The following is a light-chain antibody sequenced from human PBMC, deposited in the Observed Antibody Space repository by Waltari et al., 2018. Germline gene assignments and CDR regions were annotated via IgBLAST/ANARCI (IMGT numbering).Light chain of an antibody. J-gene: IGLJ3*02. CDR3: LLSYRGAWV. V-gene: IGLV7-46*02. CDR1: TGAVTSGHY. Sequence: QAVVTQEPSLTVSPGGTVTLTCDSNTGAVTSGHYFYWFQQKPGQAPRTLIYDTDHKHSSAPAWVSGSLLWGKAALTLVGAQPEDDAEYYCLLSYRGAWVFGGGTRLTVL. CDR2: DTD.